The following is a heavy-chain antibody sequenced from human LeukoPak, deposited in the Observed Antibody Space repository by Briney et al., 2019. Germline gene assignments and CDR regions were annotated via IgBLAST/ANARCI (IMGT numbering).Heavy chain of an antibody. CDR1: GRSISSYF. Sequence: SETLSLTCTVSGRSISSYFWSWIRQPPGKGLECIGYIYYSGSRNYNPSLKSRVTMSVDTSKNQFSLKLSSVTAADTAVYYCARGYSSESTYYYYYGMDVWGQGTTVTVSS. CDR3: ARGYSSESTYYYYYGMDV. D-gene: IGHD6-19*01. J-gene: IGHJ6*02. V-gene: IGHV4-59*08. CDR2: IYYSGSR.